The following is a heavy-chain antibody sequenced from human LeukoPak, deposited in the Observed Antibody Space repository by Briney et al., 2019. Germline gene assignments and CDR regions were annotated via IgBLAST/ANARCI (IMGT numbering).Heavy chain of an antibody. Sequence: SETLSLTCTVSGGSISSSSYYWGWIRQPPGKGLEWIGSIYYSGSTYYNPSLKSRVTISVDTSKNQFSLKLSSVTAADTAVYYCARNAGIDYGDYVVDIWGQGTMVTVSS. J-gene: IGHJ3*02. D-gene: IGHD4-17*01. CDR1: GGSISSSSYY. CDR3: ARNAGIDYGDYVVDI. V-gene: IGHV4-39*07. CDR2: IYYSGST.